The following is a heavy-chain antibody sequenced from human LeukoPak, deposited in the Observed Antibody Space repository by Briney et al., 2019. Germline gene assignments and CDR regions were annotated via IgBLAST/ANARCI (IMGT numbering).Heavy chain of an antibody. CDR1: GFTFSSYS. Sequence: PGGSLRLSCAASGFTFSSYSMNWVRQAPGKGLEWVSSISSSSSYIYYADSVKGRFTISRDNAKNSLYLQMNSLRAEDTAVYCCARGGGRYYDSSGYYYSPLFWGQGTLVTVSS. J-gene: IGHJ4*02. V-gene: IGHV3-21*01. CDR2: ISSSSSYI. CDR3: ARGGGRYYDSSGYYYSPLF. D-gene: IGHD3-22*01.